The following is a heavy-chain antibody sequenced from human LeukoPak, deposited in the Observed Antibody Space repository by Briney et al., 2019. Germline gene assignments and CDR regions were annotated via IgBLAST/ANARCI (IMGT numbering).Heavy chain of an antibody. Sequence: SETLSLTCTVSGGSISSYYWSWIRQPPGKGLEWIGEINHSGSTNYNPSLKSRVTISVDTSKNQFSLKLSSVTAADTAVYYCVRLTRGYYYYGMDVWGQGTTVTVSS. CDR3: VRLTRGYYYYGMDV. V-gene: IGHV4-34*01. CDR2: INHSGST. J-gene: IGHJ6*02. CDR1: GGSISSYY. D-gene: IGHD6-6*01.